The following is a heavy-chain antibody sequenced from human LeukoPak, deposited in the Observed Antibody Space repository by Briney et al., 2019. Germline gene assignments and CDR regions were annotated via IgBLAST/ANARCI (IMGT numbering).Heavy chain of an antibody. CDR2: INRDGSQK. V-gene: IGHV3-7*01. D-gene: IGHD3-22*01. Sequence: PGGSLRLSCAASGFTFSSYSMNWVRQAPGKGLEWVANINRDGSQKNHVDSVQGRFTISRDNAKNSLYLQMNSLTAEDTAAYYCARGAITMIVVYWYFDLWGRGTLVTVSS. CDR3: ARGAITMIVVYWYFDL. CDR1: GFTFSSYS. J-gene: IGHJ2*01.